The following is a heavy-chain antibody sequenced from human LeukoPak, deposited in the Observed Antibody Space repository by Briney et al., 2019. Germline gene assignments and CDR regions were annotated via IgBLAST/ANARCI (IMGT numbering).Heavy chain of an antibody. J-gene: IGHJ2*01. CDR3: AREALPAGWYFDL. V-gene: IGHV4-59*01. CDR1: GGSISSYY. CDR2: IYYSGST. D-gene: IGHD6-19*01. Sequence: SETLSLTCTVSGGSISSYYWSWIRQPPGKGLEWVGYIYYSGSTNYNPSLKSRVTISVDTSKNQFSLQLSSVTAADTAVYYCAREALPAGWYFDLWGRGTLVTVSS.